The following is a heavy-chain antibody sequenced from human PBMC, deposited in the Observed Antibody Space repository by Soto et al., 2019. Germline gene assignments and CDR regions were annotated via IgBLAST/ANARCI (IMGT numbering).Heavy chain of an antibody. CDR3: ASSTLARSLFDY. CDR1: GYTFTNFA. D-gene: IGHD2-2*01. J-gene: IGHJ4*02. Sequence: ASVKVSCKASGYTFTNFAMHWVRQAPGQRLEWMGWINVGNGNTKYSQNFPGRVTITSDTSASTVYMELGSLRSEDTAVYYCASSTLARSLFDYWGQGTLVTVSS. CDR2: INVGNGNT. V-gene: IGHV1-3*01.